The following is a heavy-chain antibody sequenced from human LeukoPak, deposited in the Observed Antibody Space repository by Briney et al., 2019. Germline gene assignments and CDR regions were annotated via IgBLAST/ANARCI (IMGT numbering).Heavy chain of an antibody. CDR3: ARVGSSGWYPYDAFDI. CDR1: GFTVSSNY. V-gene: IGHV3-66*01. CDR2: IYSGGST. Sequence: GGSLRLSCAASGFTVSSNYMSWVRQAPGKGLEWVSVIYSGGSTYYADSVKGRFTISRDNSKNTLYLQMNSLRAEDTAVYYCARVGSSGWYPYDAFDIWGQGTMVTVSS. D-gene: IGHD6-19*01. J-gene: IGHJ3*02.